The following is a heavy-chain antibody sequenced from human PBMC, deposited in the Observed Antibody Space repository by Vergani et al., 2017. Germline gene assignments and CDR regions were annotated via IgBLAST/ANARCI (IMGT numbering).Heavy chain of an antibody. V-gene: IGHV4-59*01. J-gene: IGHJ6*02. CDR3: ARFKVDHQYSVRLRARGYYGMDV. Sequence: QVQLQESGPGLVKPSETLSLTCTVSGGSISSYYWSWIRQPPGKGLEWIGYIYYSGSTNYNPSLKSRVTISVDTSKNQFSLKLSSVTAADTAVYYCARFKVDHQYSVRLRARGYYGMDVWGQGTTVTVSS. CDR2: IYYSGST. D-gene: IGHD5/OR15-5a*01. CDR1: GGSISSYY.